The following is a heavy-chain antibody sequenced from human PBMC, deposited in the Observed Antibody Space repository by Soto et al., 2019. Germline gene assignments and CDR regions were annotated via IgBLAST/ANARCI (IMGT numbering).Heavy chain of an antibody. D-gene: IGHD3-22*01. CDR2: ISSSSSYI. CDR3: AKGGVTYWSGTSAYSAFXY. J-gene: IGHJ4*02. CDR1: GFTFSSYS. Sequence: GGSLRLSCAASGFTFSSYSMNWVRQAPGKGLEWVSSISSSSSYIYYADSVKGRFTISRDNAKNTLSLQMISLRAEDTAVYYCAKGGVTYWSGTSAYSAFXYWAQGTLVTVSS. V-gene: IGHV3-21*04.